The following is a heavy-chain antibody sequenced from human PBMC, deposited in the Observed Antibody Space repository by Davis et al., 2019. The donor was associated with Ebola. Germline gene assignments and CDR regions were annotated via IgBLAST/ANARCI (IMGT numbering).Heavy chain of an antibody. Sequence: MPSETLSLTCTVSGYSISSCCYWCCIRPPPGKGLEWIGSIYHSGSTYYNVSLKSRVTISVDTSKNQFSLRLSSVTAADTAVYYCAREGQSNRAVAVYWSKGTLVTVSS. J-gene: IGHJ4*02. CDR1: GYSISSCCY. CDR3: AREGQSNRAVAVY. D-gene: IGHD6-19*01. CDR2: IYHSGST. V-gene: IGHV4-38-2*02.